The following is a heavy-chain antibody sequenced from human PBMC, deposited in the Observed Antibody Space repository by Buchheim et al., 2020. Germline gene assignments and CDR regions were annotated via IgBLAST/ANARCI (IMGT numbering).Heavy chain of an antibody. CDR2: ISYDGSNK. Sequence: QVQLVESGGGVVQPGRSLRLSCAASGFTFSSYGMQWVRQAPGKGLEWVAVISYDGSNKYYADSVKGRFTISRDNSKNTLYLQMNSLRAEDTAVYYCARDYGSGSYYSGLNWFDPWGQGTL. CDR1: GFTFSSYG. J-gene: IGHJ5*02. CDR3: ARDYGSGSYYSGLNWFDP. V-gene: IGHV3-30*03. D-gene: IGHD3-10*01.